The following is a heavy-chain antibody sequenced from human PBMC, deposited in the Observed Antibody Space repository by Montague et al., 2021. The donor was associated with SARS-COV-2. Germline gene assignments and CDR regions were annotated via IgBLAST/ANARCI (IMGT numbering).Heavy chain of an antibody. CDR3: TYHSGSYVWFDP. V-gene: IGHV6-1*01. D-gene: IGHD1-26*01. J-gene: IGHJ5*02. CDR1: GDSVSSNRGS. Sequence: CAISGDSVSSNRGSGNWIRQSPSKGLEWLGRTYYRSKWYNDYSVSVKSRITINPDTSKNQFSLQLNSVTPEDTAMYYCTYHSGSYVWFDPWGQGILVIVSS. CDR2: TYYRSKWYN.